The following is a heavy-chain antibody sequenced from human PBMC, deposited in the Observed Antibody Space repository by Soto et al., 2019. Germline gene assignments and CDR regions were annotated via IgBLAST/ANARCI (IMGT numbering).Heavy chain of an antibody. CDR3: ARDGPSPYSSSWYPNYYYYGMDV. D-gene: IGHD6-13*01. J-gene: IGHJ6*02. V-gene: IGHV4-59*01. CDR2: IYYSGST. CDR1: GGSISSYY. Sequence: PSETLSLTCTVSGGSISSYYWSWIRQPPGKGLEWIGYIYYSGSTNYNPSLKSRVTISVDTSKNQFSLKLSSVTAADTAVYYCARDGPSPYSSSWYPNYYYYGMDVWGQGTTVTVS.